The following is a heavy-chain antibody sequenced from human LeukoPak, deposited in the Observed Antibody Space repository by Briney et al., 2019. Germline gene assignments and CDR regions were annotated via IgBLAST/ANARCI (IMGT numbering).Heavy chain of an antibody. CDR2: IDPSDSYT. V-gene: IGHV5-10-1*01. CDR3: ASRYGYRAWYAFDI. D-gene: IGHD5-18*01. CDR1: GYSFTSYW. J-gene: IGHJ3*02. Sequence: GESLRISCKGSGYSFTSYWINWVRQMPGKGLEWMGRIDPSDSYTNYSPSFQGHVTISADKSISTAYLQWSSLKASDTAMYYCASRYGYRAWYAFDIWGQGTMVTASS.